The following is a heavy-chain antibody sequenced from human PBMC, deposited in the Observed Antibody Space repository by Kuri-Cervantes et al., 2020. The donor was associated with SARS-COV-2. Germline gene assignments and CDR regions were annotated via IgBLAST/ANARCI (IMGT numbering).Heavy chain of an antibody. CDR3: ARGEYSGGWYAVD. CDR1: GGPISTYY. V-gene: IGHV4-59*01. Sequence: SETLSSTCTVPGGPISTYYWSWIRQPPGKGLGWIGYIYYSGSTNYNPSLKSRVTISVDTSKKQFSLKQSSVSAAYTAVYCSARGEYSGGWYAVDWGKGTLVTVSS. J-gene: IGHJ4*02. CDR2: IYYSGST. D-gene: IGHD6-19*01.